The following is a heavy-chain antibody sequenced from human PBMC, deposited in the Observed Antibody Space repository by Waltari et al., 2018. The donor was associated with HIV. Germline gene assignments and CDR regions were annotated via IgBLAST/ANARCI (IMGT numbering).Heavy chain of an antibody. CDR3: ARGTYRNGGGLPFDF. V-gene: IGHV4-34*02. CDR2: ITHSGTT. D-gene: IGHD2-15*01. CDR1: GASFNDYY. J-gene: IGHJ4*02. Sequence: VQLQQWGAGLLKPSETLSRTCSVYGASFNDYYWSWIRQTPGKGLEWIGEITHSGTTNYNPSLKSRVAMSLDTSKNQFSLNRTSVTAADTAMYYCARGTYRNGGGLPFDFWDQGTLVTVSS.